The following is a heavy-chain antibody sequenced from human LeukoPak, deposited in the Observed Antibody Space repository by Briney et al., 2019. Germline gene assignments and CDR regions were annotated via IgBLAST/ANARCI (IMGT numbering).Heavy chain of an antibody. CDR1: GYTFTGYY. CDR2: INPNSGGT. CDR3: ARGRSTTGAVFIY. D-gene: IGHD1-1*01. V-gene: IGHV1-2*02. J-gene: IGHJ4*02. Sequence: ASVKVSCKASGYTFTGYYMHWVRQAPGQGLEWMGWINPNSGGTNYAQKFQGRVTMTTDTSISTAYMELSRLRSDNTAVYYCARGRSTTGAVFIYWGQGTLVTVSS.